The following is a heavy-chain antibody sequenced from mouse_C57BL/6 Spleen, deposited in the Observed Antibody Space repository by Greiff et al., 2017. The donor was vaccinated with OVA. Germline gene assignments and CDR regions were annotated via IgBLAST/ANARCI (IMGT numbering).Heavy chain of an antibody. CDR1: GYTFTSYW. CDR3: ARKDGYYYYAMDY. Sequence: QVQLQQPGAELVKPGASVKMSCKASGYTFTSYWITWVKQRPGQGLEWIGDIYPGSGSTNYNEKFKSKATLPVDTSSSTAYMQLSSLTSEDSAVYNCARKDGYYYYAMDYWGQGTSVTVSS. V-gene: IGHV1-55*01. D-gene: IGHD2-3*01. CDR2: IYPGSGST. J-gene: IGHJ4*01.